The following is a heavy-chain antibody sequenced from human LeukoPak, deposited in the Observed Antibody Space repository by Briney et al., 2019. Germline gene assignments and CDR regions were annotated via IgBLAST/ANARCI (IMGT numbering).Heavy chain of an antibody. J-gene: IGHJ4*02. V-gene: IGHV4-59*01. Sequence: PSETLSLTCTVSGGSISAYYWSWIRQPPGKGLEWIGYIHYSGTTNYYPSLKSRVTIALDTSKNQFSLKLNSVTAADTAVYYCARFGTSSSRFFGQWGQGTLVTVSS. CDR1: GGSISAYY. CDR3: ARFGTSSSRFFGQ. D-gene: IGHD6-6*01. CDR2: IHYSGTT.